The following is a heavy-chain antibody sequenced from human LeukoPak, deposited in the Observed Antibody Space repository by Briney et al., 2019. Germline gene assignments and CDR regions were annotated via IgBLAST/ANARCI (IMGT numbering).Heavy chain of an antibody. J-gene: IGHJ4*02. D-gene: IGHD3-10*01. CDR1: GFTFSNYW. Sequence: PGGSLRLSCAVSGFTFSNYWMHWVRQPPGKGLVWVSRINSDGTSTTYADAVKGRFTMSRDNAKNTLYLQMNTLRAEDTAVYYCARDEFGANGSGDLDYWGQGTLVTVSS. V-gene: IGHV3-74*01. CDR2: INSDGTST. CDR3: ARDEFGANGSGDLDY.